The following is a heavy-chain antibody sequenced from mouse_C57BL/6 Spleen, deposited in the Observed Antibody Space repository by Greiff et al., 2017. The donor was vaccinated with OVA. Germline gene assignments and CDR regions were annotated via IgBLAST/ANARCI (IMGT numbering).Heavy chain of an antibody. CDR1: GFNIKDDY. J-gene: IGHJ3*01. Sequence: DVQLQESGAELVRPGASVKLSCTASGFNIKDDYMHWVKQRPEQGLEWIGWIDPENGDTEYASKFQGKATITADPSSNTAYLQLSSLTSEDTAVYYCTTPNYYGSSPAWFAYWGQGTLVTVSA. D-gene: IGHD1-1*01. V-gene: IGHV14-4*01. CDR3: TTPNYYGSSPAWFAY. CDR2: IDPENGDT.